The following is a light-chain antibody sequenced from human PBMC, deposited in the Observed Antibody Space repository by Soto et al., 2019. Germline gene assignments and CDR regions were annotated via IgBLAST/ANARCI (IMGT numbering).Light chain of an antibody. CDR1: SSDVGGYNY. J-gene: IGLJ1*01. V-gene: IGLV2-14*03. CDR3: RSYTSSSTYV. Sequence: QSVLTQPASVSGSPGQSITISCTGTSSDVGGYNYVSWYQQHPGKAPKLMIYDVSNRPSGVSNRFSGSKSGNTASLTISGLQAEDEADYYCRSYTSSSTYVFGTGTKVTAL. CDR2: DVS.